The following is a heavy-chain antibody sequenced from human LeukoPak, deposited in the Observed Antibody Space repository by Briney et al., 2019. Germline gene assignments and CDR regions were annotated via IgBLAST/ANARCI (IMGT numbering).Heavy chain of an antibody. CDR2: MNPNSGNT. J-gene: IGHJ4*02. V-gene: IGHV1-8*01. Sequence: ASVKVSCKASGYTFTSYDINWVRQATGQGLEWMGWMNPNSGNTGYAQKFQGRVTMTRNTSISTAYMELSSLRSEDTAVYYCARRGLAMVRGVIIYYFDYWDQGTLVTVSS. D-gene: IGHD3-10*01. CDR3: ARRGLAMVRGVIIYYFDY. CDR1: GYTFTSYD.